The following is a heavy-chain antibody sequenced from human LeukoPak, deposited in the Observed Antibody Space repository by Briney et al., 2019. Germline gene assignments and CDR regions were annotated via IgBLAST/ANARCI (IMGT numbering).Heavy chain of an antibody. D-gene: IGHD4-17*01. CDR2: ISYDGSNK. CDR1: GFTFSSYA. Sequence: GGSLRLSCAASGFTFSSYAMHWVRQAPGKGLEWVAVISYDGSNKYYADSVKGRFTISRDNAKNSLYLQMNSLRAEDTAVYYCASGDDYGDYVVYWGQGTLVTVSS. J-gene: IGHJ4*02. V-gene: IGHV3-30*04. CDR3: ASGDDYGDYVVY.